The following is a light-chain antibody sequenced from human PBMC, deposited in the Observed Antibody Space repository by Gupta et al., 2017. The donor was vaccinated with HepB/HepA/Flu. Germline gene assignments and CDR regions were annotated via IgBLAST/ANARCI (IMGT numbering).Light chain of an antibody. Sequence: DIEMTQSPSSLSASVGDRVTIPCRASQGIGNYLAWFQQKPGAAPKSLIYAASSLQSGVPSKFSGSVSATDFTLTISNLQPEDFATYYCQQDQSYPLTFGQGTRLEIK. J-gene: IGKJ5*01. CDR3: QQDQSYPLT. V-gene: IGKV1-16*02. CDR1: QGIGNY. CDR2: AAS.